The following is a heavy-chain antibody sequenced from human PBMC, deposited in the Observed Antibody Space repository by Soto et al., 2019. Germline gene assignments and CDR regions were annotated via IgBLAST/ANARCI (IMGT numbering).Heavy chain of an antibody. CDR2: IYYSGST. J-gene: IGHJ4*02. V-gene: IGHV4-39*01. D-gene: IGHD6-13*01. CDR1: GGSISSSSYY. CDR3: ARQRGVIAAAVWGY. Sequence: QLQLQESGPGLVKPSETLSLTCTVSGGSISSSSYYWGWIRQPPGKGLEWIGSIYYSGSTYYNPSRKSRVTISVDTSKNQFSLKLSSVTAADTAVYYCARQRGVIAAAVWGYWGQGTLVTVSS.